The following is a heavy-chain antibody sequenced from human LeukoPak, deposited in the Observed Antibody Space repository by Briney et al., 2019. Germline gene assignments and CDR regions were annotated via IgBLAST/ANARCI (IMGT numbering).Heavy chain of an antibody. J-gene: IGHJ4*02. CDR2: IYPRDSET. Sequence: GESLKISCEGSGYSFTNYWIGWVRQMPGKGLEWMGIIYPRDSETTYSPSFQGQVTISADKNMNIAYLQWSSLKASDTAMYFCVRLTHCRADSCIDYWGQGTLVTVSS. CDR3: VRLTHCRADSCIDY. D-gene: IGHD2-21*02. CDR1: GYSFTNYW. V-gene: IGHV5-51*01.